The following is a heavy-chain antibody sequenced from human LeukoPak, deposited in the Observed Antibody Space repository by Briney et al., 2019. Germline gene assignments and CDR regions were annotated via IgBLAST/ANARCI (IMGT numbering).Heavy chain of an antibody. V-gene: IGHV3-7*01. CDR3: ARDVKDY. J-gene: IGHJ4*02. CDR2: IKQDGSEK. CDR1: GFTFSDYW. Sequence: PGGSLRLSCAASGFTFSDYWMTWVRQAPGKGLEWVASIKQDGSEKYYVDSVRGRFTISRDNAKNSPYLQMNSLRAEDTAVYFCARDVKDYWGQGTLVTVSS.